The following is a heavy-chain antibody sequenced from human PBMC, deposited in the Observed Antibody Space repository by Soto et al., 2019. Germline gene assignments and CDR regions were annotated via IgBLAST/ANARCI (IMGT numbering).Heavy chain of an antibody. J-gene: IGHJ4*02. CDR2: VSGGGGNP. CDR1: GFTFSSYV. Sequence: GGSLRLSCAASGFTFSSYVMTWVRQAPGKGLEWVSSVSGGGGNPYYADSVKGRFTISRDNSKNTVYLHMNSLKAEDTAVYHCWKDGSYYDSPTENHYWGPGTLVSVSS. V-gene: IGHV3-23*01. CDR3: WKDGSYYDSPTENHY. D-gene: IGHD3-22*01.